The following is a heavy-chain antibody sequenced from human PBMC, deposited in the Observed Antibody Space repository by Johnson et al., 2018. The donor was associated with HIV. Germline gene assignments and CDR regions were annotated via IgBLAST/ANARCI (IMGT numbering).Heavy chain of an antibody. CDR3: ARHKAVADAFDI. CDR1: AFSFSGYA. V-gene: IGHV3-30*14. J-gene: IGHJ3*02. D-gene: IGHD6-19*01. CDR2: VSYDASNK. Sequence: QVQLVESGGGLVQPGGSLRLSCTSAFSFSGYAMHWVRQAPGKGLEWVAVVSYDASNKYYADSVKGRFTVSRDNSNNTLYLQMNSLRAEDTAVYYCARHKAVADAFDIWGQGTVVTVS.